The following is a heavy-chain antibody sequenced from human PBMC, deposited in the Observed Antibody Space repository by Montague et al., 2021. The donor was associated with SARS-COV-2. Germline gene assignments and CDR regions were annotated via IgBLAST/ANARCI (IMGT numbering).Heavy chain of an antibody. J-gene: IGHJ4*02. D-gene: IGHD5-18*01. CDR3: ARHVDSYGPYYFDY. CDR2: IYCSGST. V-gene: IGHV4-39*01. CDR1: GGSISSSSYY. Sequence: SETLSLTCTVSGGSISSSSYYWGWIRQPPGKGLEWIGSIYCSGSTYYNPSLKSRVTISVDTSKNQFSLKLSSVTAADTAVYYCARHVDSYGPYYFDYWGQGTLFTVPP.